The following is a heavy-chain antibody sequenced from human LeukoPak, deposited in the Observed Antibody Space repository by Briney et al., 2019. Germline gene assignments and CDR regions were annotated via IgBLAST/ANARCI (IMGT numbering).Heavy chain of an antibody. CDR2: FDPEDGET. CDR3: ATDSRGLTGTRPREAFDI. CDR1: GYTLTELS. J-gene: IGHJ3*02. Sequence: ASVKVSCKDSGYTLTELSMHWVRQAPGKGLEWMGGFDPEDGETIYAQKFQGRVTMTEDTSTDTAYMELSSLRSEDTAVYYCATDSRGLTGTRPREAFDIWGQGTMVTVSS. V-gene: IGHV1-24*01. D-gene: IGHD1-20*01.